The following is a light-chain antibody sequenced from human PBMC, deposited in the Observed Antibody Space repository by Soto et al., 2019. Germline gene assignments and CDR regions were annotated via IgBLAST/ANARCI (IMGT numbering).Light chain of an antibody. CDR2: DVS. CDR3: SSYAGSYTLV. Sequence: QSALTQPRSVSGSPGQSVTISCTGTSNDVGGYNFVSWYQQHPGKVPKLFIYDVSRRPSAVPDRFAGSKSGNTASLTISGLQAEDEADYYCSSYAGSYTLVFGGGTKLTVL. J-gene: IGLJ2*01. CDR1: SNDVGGYNF. V-gene: IGLV2-11*01.